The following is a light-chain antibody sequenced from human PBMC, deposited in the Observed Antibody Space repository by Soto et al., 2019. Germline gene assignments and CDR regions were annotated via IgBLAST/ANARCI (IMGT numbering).Light chain of an antibody. CDR1: QSISSW. J-gene: IGKJ1*01. CDR2: DAS. V-gene: IGKV1-5*01. Sequence: DIQMTQSPSTLSASVGDRVTITCRASQSISSWVAWYQQKPGKAPKLLIYDASGLERGVPSRFSGSGSGTEFTLTISSLHPDDFATYYCHQYNKYFPTFGRGTKVDSK. CDR3: HQYNKYFPT.